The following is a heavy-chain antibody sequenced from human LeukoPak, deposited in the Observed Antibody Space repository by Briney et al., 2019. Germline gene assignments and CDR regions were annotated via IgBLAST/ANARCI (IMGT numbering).Heavy chain of an antibody. V-gene: IGHV3-30*02. CDR2: IRYDGSNK. D-gene: IGHD3-16*01. J-gene: IGHJ4*02. CDR3: GRQRAAIWGFDS. CDR1: GFTFGSYG. Sequence: GGSLRLSCAASGFTFGSYGMHWVRQAPGKGLEWVAFIRYDGSNKYYADSVKGRFTISRDNSKNTLYLQMNSLRAEDTAVYYCGRQRAAIWGFDSWGQGTLVTVSS.